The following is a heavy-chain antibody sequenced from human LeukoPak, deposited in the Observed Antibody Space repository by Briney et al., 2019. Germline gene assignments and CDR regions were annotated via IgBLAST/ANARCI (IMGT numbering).Heavy chain of an antibody. CDR2: IIPIFGTA. Sequence: GASVKVSCKASGGTFSSYAISWVRQAPGQGLEWMGGIIPIFGTANYAQKFQGRVTITADKSTSTAYMELSSLRSEDTAVYYCARDTVSGRRAARPYYMDVWGKGTTVTVSS. D-gene: IGHD6-6*01. J-gene: IGHJ6*03. V-gene: IGHV1-69*06. CDR1: GGTFSSYA. CDR3: ARDTVSGRRAARPYYMDV.